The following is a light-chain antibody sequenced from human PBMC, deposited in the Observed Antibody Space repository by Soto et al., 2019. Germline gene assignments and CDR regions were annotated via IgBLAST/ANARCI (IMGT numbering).Light chain of an antibody. CDR3: QQYGSSPPLLT. CDR1: QSVSSSY. Sequence: EIVLTQSPGTLSLSPGERATLSCRASQSVSSSYLAWYQQKPGQAPRLLIYGASSRATGIPDRFSGSGSGTDFTLTISRLEPEDFAVYSCQQYGSSPPLLTFGGGTKVEIK. V-gene: IGKV3-20*01. CDR2: GAS. J-gene: IGKJ4*01.